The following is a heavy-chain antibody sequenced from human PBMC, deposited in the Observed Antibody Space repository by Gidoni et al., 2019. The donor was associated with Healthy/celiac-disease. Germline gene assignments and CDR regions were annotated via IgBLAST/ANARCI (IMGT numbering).Heavy chain of an antibody. Sequence: EVQLVESGGGLVQPGGSLRLSCAASGFTFSSYWMRWVRQAPGKGLEWVANIKQDGSEKYYVDSVKGRFTISRDNAKNSLYLQMNSLRAEDTAVYYCARGTQGYYDFWSGYYPPYYYYGMDVWGQGTTVTVSS. V-gene: IGHV3-7*03. CDR2: IKQDGSEK. J-gene: IGHJ6*02. D-gene: IGHD3-3*01. CDR3: ARGTQGYYDFWSGYYPPYYYYGMDV. CDR1: GFTFSSYW.